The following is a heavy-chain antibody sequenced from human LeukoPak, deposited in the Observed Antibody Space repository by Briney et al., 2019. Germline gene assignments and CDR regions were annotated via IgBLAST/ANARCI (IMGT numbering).Heavy chain of an antibody. Sequence: AGGSLRLSCAASGFTFSSYGMHWVRQAPGKGLEWVAFIRYDGSNKYYADSVKGRFTISRDNSKNTLYLRMNSLRAEDTAVYYCARNRKVATAADSNDYWGQGTLVTVSS. CDR3: ARNRKVATAADSNDY. V-gene: IGHV3-30*02. D-gene: IGHD5-12*01. J-gene: IGHJ4*02. CDR2: IRYDGSNK. CDR1: GFTFSSYG.